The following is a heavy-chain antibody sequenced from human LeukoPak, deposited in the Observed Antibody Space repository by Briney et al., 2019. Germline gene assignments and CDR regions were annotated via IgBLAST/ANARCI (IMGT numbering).Heavy chain of an antibody. CDR2: INPNSGGT. CDR1: GYTFTGYY. Sequence: ASVTVSCKASGYTFTGYYMHWVRQAPGQGLEWMGWINPNSGGTNYAQKFQGRVTMTRDTSISTAYMELSRLRSDDTAVYYCAYIRDGYNQYYFDYWGQGTLVTVSS. CDR3: AYIRDGYNQYYFDY. J-gene: IGHJ4*02. D-gene: IGHD5-24*01. V-gene: IGHV1-2*02.